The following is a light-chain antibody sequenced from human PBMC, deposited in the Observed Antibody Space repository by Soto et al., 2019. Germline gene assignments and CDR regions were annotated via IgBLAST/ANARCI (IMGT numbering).Light chain of an antibody. CDR2: GAS. CDR1: QSVSNNY. V-gene: IGKV3-20*01. CDR3: QQYSVSPWT. Sequence: EIVLTQSPGTLSLSPGERATLSCRASQSVSNNYLAWYQQKPGQAPRLLIYGASNRATGIPDRFSGSGSGTDFTLTVSRLEPEDFAVYYCQQYSVSPWTFGQGTKVDIK. J-gene: IGKJ1*01.